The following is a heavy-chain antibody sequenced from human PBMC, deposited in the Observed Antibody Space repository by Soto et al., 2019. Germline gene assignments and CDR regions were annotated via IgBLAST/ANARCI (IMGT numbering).Heavy chain of an antibody. J-gene: IGHJ4*02. CDR1: GFTFSNAW. D-gene: IGHD3-9*01. CDR2: IKSKTDGGTT. CDR3: TTDRSLASYDILTGYYSPFDY. V-gene: IGHV3-15*01. Sequence: EVQLVESGGGLVKPGGSLRLSCAASGFTFSNAWMSWVRQAPGKGLEWVGRIKSKTDGGTTDYAAPVKGRFTISRDDSKNTLYLQMNSLKNEDTAVYYCTTDRSLASYDILTGYYSPFDYWGQGTLVTVSS.